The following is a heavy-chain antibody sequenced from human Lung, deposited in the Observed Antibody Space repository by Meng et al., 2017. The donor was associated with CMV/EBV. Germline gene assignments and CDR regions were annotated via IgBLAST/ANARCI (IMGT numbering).Heavy chain of an antibody. CDR1: GGSISSSYW. CDR3: ATQESRDGHNPY. V-gene: IGHV4-4*02. Sequence: QLSGSGPGLVKASGTLSLSCVVSGGSISSSYWWTCVRQPPGKGLEWIGEMYHSGTPHYHPSLKSRVTISMGKSNNQLSLKLNSVTAADTAVYYCATQESRDGHNPYWGQGTLVTVSS. J-gene: IGHJ4*02. CDR2: MYHSGTP. D-gene: IGHD5-24*01.